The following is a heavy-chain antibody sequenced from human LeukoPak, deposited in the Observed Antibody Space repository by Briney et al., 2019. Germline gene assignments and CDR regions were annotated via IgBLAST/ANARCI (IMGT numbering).Heavy chain of an antibody. D-gene: IGHD3-10*01. CDR1: GGSISSSSYY. Sequence: PSETLSLTCTVSGGSISSSSYYWGWIRQPPGKGLEWIGNIYYSGSTYYNPSLKSRVTISVDTSKNQFSLKLSSVTAADTAVYYCAREVRAFDHWGQGTLVTVSS. CDR3: AREVRAFDH. V-gene: IGHV4-39*07. J-gene: IGHJ4*02. CDR2: IYYSGST.